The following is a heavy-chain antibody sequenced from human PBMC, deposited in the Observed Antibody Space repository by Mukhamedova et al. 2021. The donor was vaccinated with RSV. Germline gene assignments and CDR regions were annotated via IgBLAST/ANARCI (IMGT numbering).Heavy chain of an antibody. Sequence: GLEWIGRISDTGKTNYNPSLKSRLTLSIDPSNNQFSLTLNSVTAADAAVYYCARARQPSSMGFYYHYMDVWGAGLTVTVSS. CDR2: ISDTGKT. CDR3: ARARQPSSMGFYYHYMDV. D-gene: IGHD2/OR15-2a*01. J-gene: IGHJ6*03. V-gene: IGHV4-4*07.